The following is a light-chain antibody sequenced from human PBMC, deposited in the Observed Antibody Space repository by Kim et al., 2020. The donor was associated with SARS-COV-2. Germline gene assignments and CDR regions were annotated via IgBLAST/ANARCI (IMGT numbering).Light chain of an antibody. CDR2: WAS. V-gene: IGKV4-1*01. CDR1: RTNLYNSNNKNY. Sequence: ATINCKSSRTNLYNSNNKNYLAWYQQKPGQPPKLLIYWASTREAGVPDRFSGSGSETDFTLTISSLQAEDVAVYYCQQYYISPLTFGGGTKVDIK. CDR3: QQYYISPLT. J-gene: IGKJ4*01.